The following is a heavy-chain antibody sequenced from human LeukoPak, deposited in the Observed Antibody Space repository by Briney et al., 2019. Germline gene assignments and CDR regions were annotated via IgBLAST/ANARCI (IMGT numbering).Heavy chain of an antibody. CDR1: GGSISSYY. D-gene: IGHD6-19*01. CDR2: IYYSGST. V-gene: IGHV4-59*01. J-gene: IGHJ4*02. Sequence: SETLSLTCTVSGGSISSYYWSWIRQPPGKGLEWIGYIYYSGSTNYNPSLKSRVTISVDTSKNQFSLKLSSVTAADTAVYYCARDVAVAGTGRFFDYWGQETLVTVSS. CDR3: ARDVAVAGTGRFFDY.